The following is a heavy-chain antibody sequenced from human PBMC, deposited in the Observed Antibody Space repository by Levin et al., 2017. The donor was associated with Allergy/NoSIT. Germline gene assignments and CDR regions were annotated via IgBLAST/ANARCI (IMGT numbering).Heavy chain of an antibody. CDR3: SREFCSGGSCFRNWYFDV. D-gene: IGHD2-15*01. J-gene: IGHJ2*01. CDR2: IYYGGVT. V-gene: IGHV4-39*07. Sequence: SETLSLTCTVSGVSISSISTSTYYWAWIRRPPGKGLEWIGSIYYGGVTDYNPSLKSRAIISVDSSVDTSKNQFSLRLNSVTAADPAVSYCSREFCSGGSCFRNWYFDVWGRGTLVSVSS. CDR1: GVSISSISTSTYY.